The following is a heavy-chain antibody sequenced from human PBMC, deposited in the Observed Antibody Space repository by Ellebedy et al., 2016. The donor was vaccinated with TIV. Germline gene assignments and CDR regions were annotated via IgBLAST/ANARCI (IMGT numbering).Heavy chain of an antibody. V-gene: IGHV4-61*08. J-gene: IGHJ4*02. CDR1: GGSISSGGYY. D-gene: IGHD3-22*01. CDR2: IYYSGST. Sequence: MPSETLSLTCTVSGGSISSGGYYWSWIRQHPGKGLEWIGYIYYSGSTNYNPSLKSRVTISVDTSKNQFSLKLSSVTAADTAVYYCARLASYDSSGYLDYWGQGTLVTVSS. CDR3: ARLASYDSSGYLDY.